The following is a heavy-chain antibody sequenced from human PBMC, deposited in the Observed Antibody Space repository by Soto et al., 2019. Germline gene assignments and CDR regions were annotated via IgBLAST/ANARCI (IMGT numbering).Heavy chain of an antibody. J-gene: IGHJ3*02. CDR2: IGTAGDT. CDR1: GFTFSSYD. Sequence: EVQLVESGGGLVQPGGSLRLSCAASGFTFSSYDMHWVRQATGKGLEWVSAIGTAGDTYYPGSVKGRFTISRENAKNSLYLQMNSLRAGDMAVYYCARAKGYCSGGSCYLVGAFDIWGQGTMVTVSS. V-gene: IGHV3-13*01. D-gene: IGHD2-15*01. CDR3: ARAKGYCSGGSCYLVGAFDI.